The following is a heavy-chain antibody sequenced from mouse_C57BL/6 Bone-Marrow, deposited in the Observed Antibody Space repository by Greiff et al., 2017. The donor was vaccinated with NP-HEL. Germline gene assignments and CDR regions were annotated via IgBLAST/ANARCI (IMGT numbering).Heavy chain of an antibody. J-gene: IGHJ3*01. D-gene: IGHD1-2*01. CDR3: AIRGLLRLAWFAY. CDR2: IFPGSGST. Sequence: VQLQQSGPELVKPGASVKISCKASGYTFTDYYINWVKQRPGQGLEWIGWIFPGSGSTYYNEKFKGKATLTVDKSSSTAYMWLSSLTSEDSAVYFCAIRGLLRLAWFAYWGQGTLVTVSA. CDR1: GYTFTDYY. V-gene: IGHV1-75*01.